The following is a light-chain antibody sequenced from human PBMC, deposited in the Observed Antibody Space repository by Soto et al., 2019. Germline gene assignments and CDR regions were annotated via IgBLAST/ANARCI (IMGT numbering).Light chain of an antibody. J-gene: IGLJ1*01. V-gene: IGLV2-14*01. CDR1: SSDVGGYNY. CDR2: DVS. Sequence: QSALTQPASASGSPGQSITISCTGTSSDVGGYNYVSWYQQHPGEAPKLMIYDVSNRPSGVSNRFSGSKSGNTASLTISGLQAEDEADYYCSSYTSSSTPLYVFGTGTKLTVL. CDR3: SSYTSSSTPLYV.